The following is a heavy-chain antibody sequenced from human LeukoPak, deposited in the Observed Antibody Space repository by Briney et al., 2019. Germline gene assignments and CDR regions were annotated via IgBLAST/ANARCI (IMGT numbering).Heavy chain of an antibody. J-gene: IGHJ4*02. V-gene: IGHV1-2*02. CDR3: ASPSGSSWYSKYYFVH. CDR2: INPNSGAT. D-gene: IGHD6-13*01. CDR1: GYTFTDHN. Sequence: GASVKVSCKASGYTFTDHNMHWIRQAPGQGLEWVGWINPNSGATNYAQKFQGRVTMTRDTSISTVYMELNRLRSDDTAVYYCASPSGSSWYSKYYFVHWGQGTLVTVSS.